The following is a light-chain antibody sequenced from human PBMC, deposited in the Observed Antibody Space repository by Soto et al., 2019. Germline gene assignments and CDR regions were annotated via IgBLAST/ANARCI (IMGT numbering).Light chain of an antibody. CDR3: QQYGSSPRIT. Sequence: EIVLTQSPGTLSLSPGERATLSCRASQSVSSSYLAWYQQKPGQAPRLLIYGASSRATGIPDRFSGSGSGTDFTLTISRLEPEDFAVYYCQQYGSSPRITFGPGTTVDIK. J-gene: IGKJ3*01. CDR1: QSVSSSY. CDR2: GAS. V-gene: IGKV3-20*01.